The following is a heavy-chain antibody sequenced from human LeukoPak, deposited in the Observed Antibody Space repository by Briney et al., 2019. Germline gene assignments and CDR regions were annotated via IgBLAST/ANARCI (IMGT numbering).Heavy chain of an antibody. Sequence: PSETLSLTCTVPGGSISSYYWSWIRQPPGKGLEWIGYIYYSGSTNYNPSLTSRVTISVDTSKNQFSLKLSPVTAADTAVYYCARDSSGWYRGNWFDPWGQGTLVTVSS. CDR2: IYYSGST. CDR3: ARDSSGWYRGNWFDP. J-gene: IGHJ5*02. D-gene: IGHD6-19*01. V-gene: IGHV4-59*01. CDR1: GGSISSYY.